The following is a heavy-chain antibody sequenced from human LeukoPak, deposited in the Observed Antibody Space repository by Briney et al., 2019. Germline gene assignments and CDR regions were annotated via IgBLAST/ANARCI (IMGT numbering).Heavy chain of an antibody. D-gene: IGHD1-26*01. V-gene: IGHV4-59*01. CDR3: ARGGIGYAFHF. J-gene: IGHJ3*01. CDR2: FYYSGSP. Sequence: SSETLSLTCTVSGASLTTNYWSWIRQPPGKGLEWIGYFYYSGSPEYNPSLKSRVTISVDTARDHFSLKLSSVTAADTATYYCARGGIGYAFHFWGQGTRVTVSS. CDR1: GASLTTNY.